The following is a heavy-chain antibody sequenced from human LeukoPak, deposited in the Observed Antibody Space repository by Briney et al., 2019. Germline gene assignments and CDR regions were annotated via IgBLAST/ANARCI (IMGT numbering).Heavy chain of an antibody. CDR1: GFTFTSTS. CDR3: ARARDGSYDY. J-gene: IGHJ4*02. CDR2: ISSSSRTV. D-gene: IGHD1-26*01. Sequence: PGGSLRLSCAASGFTFTSTSMNWVRQAPGKGLEWISYISSSSRTVHYADSVKGRLTISRDNAKNSLYLQMNSLRDEDTAVYYCARARDGSYDYWGQGTLVTVSS. V-gene: IGHV3-48*02.